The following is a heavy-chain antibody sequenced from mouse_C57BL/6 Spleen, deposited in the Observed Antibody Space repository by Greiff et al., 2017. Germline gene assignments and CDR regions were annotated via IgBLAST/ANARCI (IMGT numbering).Heavy chain of an antibody. CDR2: INPNNGGT. Sequence: EVQLQQSGPELVKPGASVKIPCKASGYTFTDYNMDWVKQSHGKSLEWIGDINPNNGGTIYNQKFKGKATLTVDKSSSTAYMELRSLTCEDTAVYYCARPAHGYAMDDWGQGTSVTVSS. D-gene: IGHD1-2*01. V-gene: IGHV1-18*01. CDR3: ARPAHGYAMDD. J-gene: IGHJ4*01. CDR1: GYTFTDYN.